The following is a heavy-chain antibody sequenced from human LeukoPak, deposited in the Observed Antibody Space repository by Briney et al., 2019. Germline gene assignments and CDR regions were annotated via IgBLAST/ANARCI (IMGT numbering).Heavy chain of an antibody. CDR3: ARGLLGFMRSDYSNYWDNWFDP. D-gene: IGHD4-11*01. CDR2: MNPNSGGT. V-gene: IGHV1-8*02. CDR1: GYTFTSFD. J-gene: IGHJ5*02. Sequence: ASVKVSCKASGYTFTSFDINWVRQATGQGLEWMGWMNPNSGGTSYAQRFQGRVTMTRNTSISTAYMELSSLRSEDTAVYYCARGLLGFMRSDYSNYWDNWFDPWGQGTLVTVSS.